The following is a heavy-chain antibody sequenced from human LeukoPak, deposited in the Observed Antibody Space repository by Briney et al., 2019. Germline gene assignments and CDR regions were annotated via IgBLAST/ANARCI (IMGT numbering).Heavy chain of an antibody. Sequence: PGGSLRLSCAASGFTFNTYSMNWVRQAPGKGLEWVSSISSSSSYIYYADSLKGRFTISRDNAKNSLYLQMNSLRAEDTAVYYCARDLTGTISLFDYWGQGTLVTVSS. V-gene: IGHV3-21*01. D-gene: IGHD1-7*01. CDR1: GFTFNTYS. J-gene: IGHJ4*02. CDR2: ISSSSSYI. CDR3: ARDLTGTISLFDY.